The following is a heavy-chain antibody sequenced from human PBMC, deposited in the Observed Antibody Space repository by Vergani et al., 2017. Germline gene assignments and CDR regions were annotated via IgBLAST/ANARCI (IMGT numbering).Heavy chain of an antibody. Sequence: QVQLVESGGGEVQPGRSLRLSCSAAGFPFSDYGVHWVRQATGKGLEWVSVISYDGNKKNYADSVKGRFTISRDNSKNTLYLEMNALRAEDTAVYYCARDFLTRVTTLDYYYMGVWVKGTTVTVSS. CDR1: GFPFSDYG. D-gene: IGHD1-1*01. CDR3: ARDFLTRVTTLDYYYMGV. J-gene: IGHJ6*03. CDR2: ISYDGNKK. V-gene: IGHV3-30*03.